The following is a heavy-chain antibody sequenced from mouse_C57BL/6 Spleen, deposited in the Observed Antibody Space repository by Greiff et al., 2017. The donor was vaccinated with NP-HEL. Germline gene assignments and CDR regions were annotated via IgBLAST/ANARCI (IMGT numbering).Heavy chain of an antibody. CDR3: ARRTVVALDYYAMDY. Sequence: VQLQQPGAELVKPGASVKLSCKASGYTFTSYWMQWVKQRPGQGLEWIGEIDPSDSYTNYNQKFKGKATLTVDTSSSTAYMQLSSLTSEDSAVYYCARRTVVALDYYAMDYWGQGTSVTVSS. J-gene: IGHJ4*01. V-gene: IGHV1-50*01. D-gene: IGHD1-1*01. CDR1: GYTFTSYW. CDR2: IDPSDSYT.